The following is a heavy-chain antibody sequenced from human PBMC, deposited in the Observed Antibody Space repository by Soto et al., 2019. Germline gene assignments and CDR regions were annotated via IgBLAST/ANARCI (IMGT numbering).Heavy chain of an antibody. Sequence: ASVKVSCKASGYTFTSYTMHWVRQAPGQRLEWMGWINAGNGNTKYSQKFQGRVTITRDTSASTAYMELSSLRSEDTAVYYCARVAGLSAFDYWGQGTLVTVSS. V-gene: IGHV1-3*01. CDR1: GYTFTSYT. CDR2: INAGNGNT. D-gene: IGHD2-2*01. J-gene: IGHJ4*02. CDR3: ARVAGLSAFDY.